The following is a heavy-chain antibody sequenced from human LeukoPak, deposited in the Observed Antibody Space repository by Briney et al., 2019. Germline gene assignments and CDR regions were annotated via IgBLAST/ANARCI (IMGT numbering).Heavy chain of an antibody. CDR2: IKSKADGGTT. V-gene: IGHV3-15*01. D-gene: IGHD3-16*02. Sequence: PGGSLRLSCAASGFTFSNAWMSWVRQAPGKGLEWVGRIKSKADGGTTDYAAPVKGRFTISRDDSKNTLYLQMNSLKTEDTAVYYCTTAFAEYYDYVWGSYRQGTDYWGQGTLVTVFS. CDR3: TTAFAEYYDYVWGSYRQGTDY. CDR1: GFTFSNAW. J-gene: IGHJ4*02.